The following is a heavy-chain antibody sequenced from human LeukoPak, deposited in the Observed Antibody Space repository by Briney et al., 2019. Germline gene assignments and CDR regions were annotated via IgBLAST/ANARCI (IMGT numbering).Heavy chain of an antibody. J-gene: IGHJ4*02. CDR3: AKENAGYYGSGSYRDY. Sequence: GGSLRLSCAASGFTVSSNSMSWVRQAPGKGLEWVSVFYSGGSTYYADSVKGRFTISRDNSKNTLFLQMNSLRADDTAVYYCAKENAGYYGSGSYRDYWGQGTLVTVSS. CDR2: FYSGGST. V-gene: IGHV3-53*01. D-gene: IGHD3-10*01. CDR1: GFTVSSNS.